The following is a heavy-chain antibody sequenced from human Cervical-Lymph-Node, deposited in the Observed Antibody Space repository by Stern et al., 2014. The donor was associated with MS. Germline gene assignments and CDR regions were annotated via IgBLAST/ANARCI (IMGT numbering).Heavy chain of an antibody. CDR1: GGSTSSYY. CDR3: ARGYTTSSGRPDY. D-gene: IGHD6-6*01. Sequence: VQLEESGPGLVKPSETLSLTCTVSGGSTSSYYWSWIRQPPGKGLEWIGYISSSGGTKYNPSLKSRVTISVDTSKNHFSLTLSSVTAADTAVYYCARGYTTSSGRPDYWGQGTLVTVSS. CDR2: ISSSGGT. V-gene: IGHV4-59*08. J-gene: IGHJ4*02.